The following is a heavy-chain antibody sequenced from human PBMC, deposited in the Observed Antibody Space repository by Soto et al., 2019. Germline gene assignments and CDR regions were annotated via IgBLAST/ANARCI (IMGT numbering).Heavy chain of an antibody. CDR2: IYATGTT. CDR1: GASISGYY. J-gene: IGHJ5*02. CDR3: VRDGTKTLRDWFDP. V-gene: IGHV4-4*07. D-gene: IGHD1-1*01. Sequence: PSETLSLTCTVSGASISGYYWSWIRKSAGKGLEWIGRIYATGTTDYNPSLKSRVMMSVDKSKKQFSLRLRSVTAADTAGYYCVRDGTKTLRDWFDPWGQGTLVTVSS.